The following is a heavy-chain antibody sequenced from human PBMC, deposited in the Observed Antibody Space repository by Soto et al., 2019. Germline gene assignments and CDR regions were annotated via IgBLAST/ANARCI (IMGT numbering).Heavy chain of an antibody. Sequence: SETLSLTCTVSGGSISTYYWSWVRLPPGKGLEWIGYIYYTGSTKYNPSLMSRVTISVDTSKNQFSLKLSSVTAADTAVYYCARGLSWGSYRFDYWGQGTLVTVSS. V-gene: IGHV4-59*01. D-gene: IGHD3-16*01. CDR3: ARGLSWGSYRFDY. CDR2: IYYTGST. J-gene: IGHJ4*02. CDR1: GGSISTYY.